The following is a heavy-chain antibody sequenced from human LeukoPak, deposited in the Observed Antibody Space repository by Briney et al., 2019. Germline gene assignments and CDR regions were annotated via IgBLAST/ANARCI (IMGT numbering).Heavy chain of an antibody. Sequence: SETLSLTCTVSGYSISSGYYWGWIRQPPGKGLEWIGSIYHSGSTYYNPSLKSRVTISVDTSKNQFSLKLSSVTAADTAVYYCARGAAAGLKDYWGQGTLVTVSS. CDR3: ARGAAAGLKDY. D-gene: IGHD6-13*01. CDR2: IYHSGST. CDR1: GYSISSGYY. J-gene: IGHJ4*02. V-gene: IGHV4-38-2*02.